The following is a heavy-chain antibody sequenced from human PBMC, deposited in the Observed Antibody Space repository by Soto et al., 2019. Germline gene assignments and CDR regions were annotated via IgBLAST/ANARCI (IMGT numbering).Heavy chain of an antibody. CDR2: IIPIFGTA. CDR3: ARVIDYGDYVRDKHGDYYGMDV. V-gene: IGHV1-69*06. J-gene: IGHJ6*02. Sequence: QVQLVQSGAEVKKPGSSVKDACKASGGTFSSYAISWVRQAPGQGLEWMGGIIPIFGTANYAQKFQGRVTITADKSTSTAYMELSSLRSEDTAVYYCARVIDYGDYVRDKHGDYYGMDVWGQGTTVTVSS. D-gene: IGHD4-17*01. CDR1: GGTFSSYA.